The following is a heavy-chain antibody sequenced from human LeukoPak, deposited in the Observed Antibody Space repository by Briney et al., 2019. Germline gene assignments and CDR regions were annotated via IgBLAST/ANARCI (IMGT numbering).Heavy chain of an antibody. CDR3: ARDPSNSGHLY. J-gene: IGHJ4*02. Sequence: NPSETLSLTCVVSGGSVTTTNWWSWVRQPPGQGLEWIGEVSVSGLTNYNPSLNSRVIMALDTSKNHLSLNLTSVTAADTAVYYCARDPSNSGHLYWGQGTLVTVSS. CDR2: VSVSGLT. CDR1: GGSVTTTNW. V-gene: IGHV4-4*02. D-gene: IGHD5-12*01.